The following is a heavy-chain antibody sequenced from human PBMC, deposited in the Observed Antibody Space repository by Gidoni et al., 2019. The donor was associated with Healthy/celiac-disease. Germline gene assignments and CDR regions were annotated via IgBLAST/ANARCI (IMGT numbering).Heavy chain of an antibody. CDR2: GCST. CDR3: ARGTEPYGERGANVDY. V-gene: IGHV1-46*01. D-gene: IGHD3-10*01. Sequence: GCSTTYAQKFQGRVTMTRDTSTSTVYMEVSSLTSEDTAVFYCARGTEPYGERGANVDYWGKGTLVTVSS. J-gene: IGHJ4*02.